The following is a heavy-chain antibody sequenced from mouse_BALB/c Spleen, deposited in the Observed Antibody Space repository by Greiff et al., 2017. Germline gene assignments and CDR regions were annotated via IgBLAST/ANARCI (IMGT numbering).Heavy chain of an antibody. CDR3: SNCYGSSDDGMAY. CDR2: ISYSGST. D-gene: IGHD1-1*01. V-gene: IGHV3-8*02. CDR1: GDSITSGY. Sequence: EVKLMESGPSLVKPSQTLSLTCSVTGDSITSGYWNWVRKFPGNKLEYMGYISYSGSTYYNPSLKSRISISSDTSKNQYYLQLHCVTTDDTAAYYCSNCYGSSDDGMAYWGQGTSVTVSA. J-gene: IGHJ4*01.